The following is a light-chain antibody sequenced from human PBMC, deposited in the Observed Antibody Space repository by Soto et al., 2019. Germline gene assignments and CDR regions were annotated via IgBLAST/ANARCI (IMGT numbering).Light chain of an antibody. CDR3: SSYSGTNNYV. CDR2: EVT. V-gene: IGLV2-8*01. J-gene: IGLJ1*01. Sequence: QSALTQPPSASGSPGQSVTISCTGNSSDVGGYNFVSWYQQHPGKAPKLMIYEVTKRPSGVPDRFSGSKSGNPASLTVSGLQAEDEADYYCSSYSGTNNYVFGTGTKLTVL. CDR1: SSDVGGYNF.